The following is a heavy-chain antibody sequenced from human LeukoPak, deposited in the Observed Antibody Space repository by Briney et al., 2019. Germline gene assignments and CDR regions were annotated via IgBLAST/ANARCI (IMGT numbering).Heavy chain of an antibody. CDR3: ARVPTNYYGSGSPFLYYYGMDV. V-gene: IGHV4-59*01. D-gene: IGHD3-10*01. Sequence: SKTLSLTCTVSGGSISSYYWSWIRQPPGKGLEWIGYIYYSGSTNYNPSLKSRVTISVDTSKNQFSLKLSSVTAADTAVYYCARVPTNYYGSGSPFLYYYGMDVWGQGTTVTVSS. J-gene: IGHJ6*02. CDR2: IYYSGST. CDR1: GGSISSYY.